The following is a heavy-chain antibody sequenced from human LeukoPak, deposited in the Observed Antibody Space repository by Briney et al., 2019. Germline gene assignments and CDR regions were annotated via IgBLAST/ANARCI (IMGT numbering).Heavy chain of an antibody. CDR2: ISGSGGST. Sequence: PGGSLRLSCAASGLTFSSYAMSWVRQAPGKGLEWVSAISGSGGSTYYADSVKGRFTISRDNSKNTLDLQINSLRAEDTAVYYCAKGVYRDSLGVVDYWGQGTLVTVSS. CDR3: AKGVYRDSLGVVDY. V-gene: IGHV3-23*01. D-gene: IGHD4-17*01. J-gene: IGHJ4*02. CDR1: GLTFSSYA.